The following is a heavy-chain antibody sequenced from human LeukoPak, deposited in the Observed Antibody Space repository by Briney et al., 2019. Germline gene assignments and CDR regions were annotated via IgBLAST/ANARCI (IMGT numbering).Heavy chain of an antibody. CDR1: GGSFSGYY. D-gene: IGHD3-22*01. Sequence: SETLSLTCAVYGGSFSGYYWSWIRQPPGKGLEWIGEINHSGSTNYNPSLKSRVTISVDTSKNQFSLKLSSVTAADTAVYYCARGSHYYDSSGYYFDYWGRGTLVTVSS. CDR2: INHSGST. J-gene: IGHJ4*02. V-gene: IGHV4-34*01. CDR3: ARGSHYYDSSGYYFDY.